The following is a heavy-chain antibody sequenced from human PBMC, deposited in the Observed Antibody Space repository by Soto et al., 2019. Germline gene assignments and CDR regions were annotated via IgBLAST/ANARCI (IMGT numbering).Heavy chain of an antibody. V-gene: IGHV1-8*01. D-gene: IGHD1-1*01. CDR3: ARERTGTTSMDV. CDR1: GYTFTSYD. Sequence: QVQLVQSGAEVKKPGASVKVSCKASGYTFTSYDSNWVRQATGQGLEWMGWMNPNSGNTGYAQKFQGRVTMTRNPSISTAYMELSSLRSEDTAVYYCARERTGTTSMDVWGQGTTVTVSS. J-gene: IGHJ6*02. CDR2: MNPNSGNT.